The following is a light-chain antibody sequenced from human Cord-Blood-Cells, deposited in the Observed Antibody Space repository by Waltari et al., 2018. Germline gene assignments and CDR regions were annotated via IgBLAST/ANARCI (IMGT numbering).Light chain of an antibody. CDR1: QSVSSSY. Sequence: TLSPGTLSLSPGERATLSCRASQSVSSSYLAWYQQKPGQAPRLLIYGASSRATGIPDRFSGSGSGTDFTLTISRLEPEDFAVYYCQQYGSSLYTFGQGTKLEIK. V-gene: IGKV3-20*01. J-gene: IGKJ2*01. CDR2: GAS. CDR3: QQYGSSLYT.